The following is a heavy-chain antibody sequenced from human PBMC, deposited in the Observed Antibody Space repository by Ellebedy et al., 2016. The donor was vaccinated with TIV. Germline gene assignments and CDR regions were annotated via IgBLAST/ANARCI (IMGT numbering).Heavy chain of an antibody. CDR3: ARYDFWSAYPRNC. CDR2: INSDGSST. CDR1: GFTFSSYW. J-gene: IGHJ4*02. Sequence: GGSLRLSCAASGFTFSSYWMHWVRQAPGKGLVWVSRINSDGSSTSYADSVKGRFTISRDNAKNTLYLQMNGLRAEDTAVYYCARYDFWSAYPRNCWGQGTLVTVSS. D-gene: IGHD3-3*01. V-gene: IGHV3-74*01.